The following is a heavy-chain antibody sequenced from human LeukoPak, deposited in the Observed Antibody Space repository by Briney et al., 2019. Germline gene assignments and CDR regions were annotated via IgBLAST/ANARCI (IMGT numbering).Heavy chain of an antibody. Sequence: GGSPRLSCAASGFTFDDYAMHWVRQAPGKGLEWVSGISYNSGSIGYADSAKGRFTMSRDNAKNSLYLQMNSLRAEDTALYYCAKSSGYTYGSIDYWDQGTLVTVSS. CDR3: AKSSGYTYGSIDY. D-gene: IGHD5-18*01. CDR2: ISYNSGSI. J-gene: IGHJ4*02. CDR1: GFTFDDYA. V-gene: IGHV3-9*01.